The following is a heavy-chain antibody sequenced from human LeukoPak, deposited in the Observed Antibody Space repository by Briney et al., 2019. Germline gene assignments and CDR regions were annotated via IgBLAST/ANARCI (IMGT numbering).Heavy chain of an antibody. J-gene: IGHJ3*02. CDR2: IYYSGST. CDR1: GGSISSYY. V-gene: IGHV4-59*01. Sequence: PSETLSLTCTVSGGSISSYYWSWIRQPPGKGLEWIGYIYYSGSTNYNPSLKSRVTISVDTSKNQSSLKLSSVTAPATAVYYCARGPLLLLQDAFDIWGQGTMVTVSS. D-gene: IGHD3-22*01. CDR3: ARGPLLLLQDAFDI.